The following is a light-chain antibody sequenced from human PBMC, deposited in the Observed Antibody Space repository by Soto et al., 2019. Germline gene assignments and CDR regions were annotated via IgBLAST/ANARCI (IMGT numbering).Light chain of an antibody. V-gene: IGKV1-39*01. Sequence: DIPMTQPPSSLSASVGDRVTITSRARQSISSYLNWYQQKPGKAPKLLIYAASSFQSGGPSRFSGSGSGTDFTLTISRLQPEYFATYYGQQSYSTPHTFGQGTKVEIK. CDR2: AAS. CDR3: QQSYSTPHT. J-gene: IGKJ1*01. CDR1: QSISSY.